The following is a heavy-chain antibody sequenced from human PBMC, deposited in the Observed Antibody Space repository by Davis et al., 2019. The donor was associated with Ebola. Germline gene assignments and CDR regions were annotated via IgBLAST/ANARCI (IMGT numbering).Heavy chain of an antibody. CDR1: GYTFTSYY. D-gene: IGHD1-26*01. CDR2: INPSGGST. J-gene: IGHJ6*02. CDR3: ARDRWEPPLLYYNYGMDV. Sequence: ASVKVSCKASGYTFTSYYMHWVRQAPGQGLEWMGIINPSGGSTSYAQKFQGRVTMTRDTSTSTVYMELSSLRSEDTAVYYCARDRWEPPLLYYNYGMDVWGQGTTVTVSS. V-gene: IGHV1-46*01.